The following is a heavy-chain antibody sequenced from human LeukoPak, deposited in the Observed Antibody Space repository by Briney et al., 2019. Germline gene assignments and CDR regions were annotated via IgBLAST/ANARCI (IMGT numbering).Heavy chain of an antibody. D-gene: IGHD6-13*01. Sequence: GGSLRLSCSASGFTVSNNYMSWVRQAPGKGLEWVSIIYSGGGTNYADSVKGRFAISRNNSKNTLYLQMSSLRPDDTAVYYCARGLQQQLGWFDPWGQGTLVTVSS. CDR1: GFTVSNNY. J-gene: IGHJ5*02. CDR3: ARGLQQQLGWFDP. CDR2: IYSGGGT. V-gene: IGHV3-53*04.